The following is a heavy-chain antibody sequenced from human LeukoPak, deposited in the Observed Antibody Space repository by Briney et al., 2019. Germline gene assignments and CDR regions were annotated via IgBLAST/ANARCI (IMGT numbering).Heavy chain of an antibody. Sequence: SVKVSCKASGGTFGSYAISWVRQAPGQGLEWMGGIIPIFGTANYAQKFQGRVTITADESTSTVYMELSSLRPEDTAVYYCARDGNYYATFDYWGQGTLVTVSS. CDR1: GGTFGSYA. D-gene: IGHD3-10*01. CDR2: IIPIFGTA. CDR3: ARDGNYYATFDY. V-gene: IGHV1-69*13. J-gene: IGHJ4*02.